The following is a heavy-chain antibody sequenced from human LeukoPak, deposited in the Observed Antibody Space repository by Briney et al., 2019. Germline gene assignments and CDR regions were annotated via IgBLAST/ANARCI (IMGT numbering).Heavy chain of an antibody. Sequence: SETLSLTCTVSGGSIRSSSYYWVWIRQPPGKGLEWIGSIYYSGSTYYNASLNSRGTISVDTSKNQFSMKLNSVTAADTAVYFCARQVVAVAGTGYFDYWGQGTLVTVSS. V-gene: IGHV4-39*01. J-gene: IGHJ4*02. D-gene: IGHD6-19*01. CDR1: GGSIRSSSYY. CDR3: ARQVVAVAGTGYFDY. CDR2: IYYSGST.